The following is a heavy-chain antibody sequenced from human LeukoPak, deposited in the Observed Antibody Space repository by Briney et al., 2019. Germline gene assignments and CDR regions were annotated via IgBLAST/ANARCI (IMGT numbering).Heavy chain of an antibody. CDR2: INGGGSYA. CDR1: GFTFGNFW. D-gene: IGHD2-15*01. Sequence: GGSLRLSCAASGFTFGNFWMHWIRQGPGKGLLWVARINGGGSYADYAESVQGRFTVSRDNAKNTLYLQMDSLRVEDTAVYYGVSGTAAVAPAMTYWGRGTLVTVSS. J-gene: IGHJ4*02. V-gene: IGHV3-74*01. CDR3: VSGTAAVAPAMTY.